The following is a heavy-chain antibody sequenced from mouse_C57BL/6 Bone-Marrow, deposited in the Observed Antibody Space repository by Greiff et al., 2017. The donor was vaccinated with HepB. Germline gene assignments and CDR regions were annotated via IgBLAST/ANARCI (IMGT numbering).Heavy chain of an antibody. Sequence: EVKLVESGGGLVKPGGSLKLSCAASGFTFSSYAMSWVRQTPEKRLEWVATISDGGSYTYYPDNVKGRFPISRDNAKNNLYLQMSHLKSEDTAMYYCARDTRLWLRRDWYFDVWGTGTTVTVSS. V-gene: IGHV5-4*01. CDR3: ARDTRLWLRRDWYFDV. CDR2: ISDGGSYT. J-gene: IGHJ1*03. CDR1: GFTFSSYA. D-gene: IGHD2-2*01.